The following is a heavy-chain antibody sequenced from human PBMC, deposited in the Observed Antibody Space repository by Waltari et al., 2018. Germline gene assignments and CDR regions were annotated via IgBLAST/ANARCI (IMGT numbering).Heavy chain of an antibody. D-gene: IGHD6-13*01. V-gene: IGHV1-2*02. CDR2: INPNSGGT. Sequence: QVQLGQSGAEVKKPGASVKVSCKASGYTFTGYYIHWVRQAPGQGLEWMGWINPNSGGTNSAQKFQGRVTMTRDTSISTAYMELSRLRSDDTAVYYCARTGVYNWFDPWGQGTLVTVSS. J-gene: IGHJ5*02. CDR3: ARTGVYNWFDP. CDR1: GYTFTGYY.